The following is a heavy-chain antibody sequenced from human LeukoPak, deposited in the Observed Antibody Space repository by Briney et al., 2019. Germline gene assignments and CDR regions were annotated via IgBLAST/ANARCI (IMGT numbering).Heavy chain of an antibody. CDR3: ARDLRVVITGSFDS. Sequence: GGSRRLSCAASGFSFDDYGLTWVRQAPGKGLEWVSGINWNGDSTDYADSVKGRFTISRDNAKNSLYLQMNSLRAEDTALYYCARDLRVVITGSFDSWSQGTLVTVSS. V-gene: IGHV3-20*04. J-gene: IGHJ4*02. D-gene: IGHD3-22*01. CDR1: GFSFDDYG. CDR2: INWNGDST.